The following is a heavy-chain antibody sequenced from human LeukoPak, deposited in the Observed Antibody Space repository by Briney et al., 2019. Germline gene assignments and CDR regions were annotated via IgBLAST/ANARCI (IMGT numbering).Heavy chain of an antibody. V-gene: IGHV3-23*01. CDR1: GFTFSSYV. CDR3: ARDAIYDSSGYYHGKGSYYYYGMDV. Sequence: GGSLRLSCAASGFTFSSYVMSWVRQAPGKGLEWVSAITGSSDSTYYADSVKGRFTISRDNSKNTLYLQMNSLRAEDTAVYYCARDAIYDSSGYYHGKGSYYYYGMDVWGQGTTVTVSS. D-gene: IGHD3-22*01. J-gene: IGHJ6*02. CDR2: ITGSSDST.